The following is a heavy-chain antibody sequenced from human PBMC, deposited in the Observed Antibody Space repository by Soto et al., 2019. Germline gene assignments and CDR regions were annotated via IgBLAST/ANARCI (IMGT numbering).Heavy chain of an antibody. CDR1: GGSISSGGYS. CDR2: IYHSGST. J-gene: IGHJ4*02. Sequence: SETLSLTCAVSGGSISSGGYSWSWIRQPPGKGLEWIGYIYHSGSTYYNPSLKGRVTISVDRSKNQFSLKLSSVTAADTAVYYCARVLGGAATFPFDYWGQGTLVTVSS. V-gene: IGHV4-30-2*01. D-gene: IGHD4-17*01. CDR3: ARVLGGAATFPFDY.